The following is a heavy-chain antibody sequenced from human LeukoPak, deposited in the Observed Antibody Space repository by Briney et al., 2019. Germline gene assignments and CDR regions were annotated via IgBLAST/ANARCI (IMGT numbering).Heavy chain of an antibody. CDR2: ISYDGSGE. CDR3: ARVPYVSGTFDY. J-gene: IGHJ4*02. D-gene: IGHD3-10*01. Sequence: GGSLRLSCAASGFIFSSYVIHWVRQAPGKGLEWVAVISYDGSGEYYTDSVKGRFTIYRDNSKNTWYLQMNSLRTEDTAVYYCARVPYVSGTFDYWGQGTLVTVSS. CDR1: GFIFSSYV. V-gene: IGHV3-30-3*01.